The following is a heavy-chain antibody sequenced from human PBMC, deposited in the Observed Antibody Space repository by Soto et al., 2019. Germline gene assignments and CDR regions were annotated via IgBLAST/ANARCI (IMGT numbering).Heavy chain of an antibody. CDR2: ISAYNGNT. D-gene: IGHD6-19*01. J-gene: IGHJ6*02. CDR1: GYTFTSYG. Sequence: ASVKVSCKASGYTFTSYGISWVRQAPGQGLEWMGWISAYNGNTNYAQKLQGRVTMTTDTSTSTAYMELRSLRSDDTAVYYCARDQYSSGWGQDYYYGMDVWGQGTTVTVSS. CDR3: ARDQYSSGWGQDYYYGMDV. V-gene: IGHV1-18*01.